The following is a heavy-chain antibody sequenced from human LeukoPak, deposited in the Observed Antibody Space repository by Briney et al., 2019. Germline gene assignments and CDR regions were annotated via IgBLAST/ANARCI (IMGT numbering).Heavy chain of an antibody. Sequence: GGSLRLSCAASGFTFNVYTMNRVRQPPGEGLKWVSSISGSGSSTYYADSVKGRFTISRDNSRNTLYLQMNSLRAEDTGVYYCAKSPELDYYYYYGMDVWGQGTTVTVPS. CDR1: GFTFNVYT. V-gene: IGHV3-23*01. D-gene: IGHD1-1*01. J-gene: IGHJ6*02. CDR2: ISGSGSST. CDR3: AKSPELDYYYYYGMDV.